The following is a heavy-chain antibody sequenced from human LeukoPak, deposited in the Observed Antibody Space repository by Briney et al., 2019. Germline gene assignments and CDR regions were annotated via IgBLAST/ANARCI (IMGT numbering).Heavy chain of an antibody. D-gene: IGHD3-22*01. CDR1: GFTFSSYA. CDR2: ISGRGGST. V-gene: IGHV3-23*01. Sequence: PGGSLRLSCAAPGFTFSSYAMSCIRQAPGKGLDWVSAISGRGGSTYYAESVKGRFTISRDNSKNTLYLQMNSLRAEDTAVYYCAKDHRATHYDYYDSSGYSCFDYWGQGTLVTVSS. J-gene: IGHJ4*02. CDR3: AKDHRATHYDYYDSSGYSCFDY.